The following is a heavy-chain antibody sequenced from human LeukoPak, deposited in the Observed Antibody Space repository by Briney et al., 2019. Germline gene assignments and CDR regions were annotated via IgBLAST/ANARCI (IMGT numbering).Heavy chain of an antibody. J-gene: IGHJ6*03. CDR1: GYTFTSYY. D-gene: IGHD1-14*01. V-gene: IGHV1-46*01. CDR2: INPSGGST. Sequence: ASVKVSCKASGYTFTSYYMHWVRQAPGQGLEWMGIINPSGGSTSHAQKSQGRVTMTRDTSTSTVYMELSSLRSEDTAVYYCARSSGRSPNRDYMDVWGKGTTVTISS. CDR3: ARSSGRSPNRDYMDV.